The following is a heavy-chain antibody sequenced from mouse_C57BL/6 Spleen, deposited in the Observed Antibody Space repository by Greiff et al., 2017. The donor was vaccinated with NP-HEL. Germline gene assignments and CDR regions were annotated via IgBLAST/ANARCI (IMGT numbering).Heavy chain of an antibody. V-gene: IGHV1-54*01. J-gene: IGHJ4*01. CDR1: GYAFTNYL. CDR3: ARFDYDVDYAMDY. Sequence: VQLQQSGAELVRPGTSVKVSCKASGYAFTNYLIEWVKQRPGQGLEWIGVINPGSGGTNYNEKFKGKATLTADKSSSTAYMQLSILTSEDSAVYFCARFDYDVDYAMDYWGQGTSVTVSS. CDR2: INPGSGGT. D-gene: IGHD2-4*01.